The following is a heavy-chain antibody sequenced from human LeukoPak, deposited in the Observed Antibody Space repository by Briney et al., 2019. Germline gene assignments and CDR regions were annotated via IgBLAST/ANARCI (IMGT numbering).Heavy chain of an antibody. D-gene: IGHD4-11*01. J-gene: IGHJ4*02. Sequence: GGSLRPSCAASGFTFSTYWMTWVRQAPGKGLEWVAHISRDGSQKSYVDSVRGRFTISRDNAKNSLYLQTNSLRVEDTAVYYCARATTIAPETLDSWGQGTLVTVSS. V-gene: IGHV3-7*01. CDR2: ISRDGSQK. CDR1: GFTFSTYW. CDR3: ARATTIAPETLDS.